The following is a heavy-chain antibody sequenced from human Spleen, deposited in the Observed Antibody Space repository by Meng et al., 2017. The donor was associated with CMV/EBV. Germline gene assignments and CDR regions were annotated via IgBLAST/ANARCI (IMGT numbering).Heavy chain of an antibody. V-gene: IGHV3-48*04. Sequence: ETLSLTCAASGFTFSSYSMNWVRQAPGKGLEWVSYISSSSTTIYYADSVKGRFTISRDNAKNSLYLQMNSLRAEDTAVYYCARALLEEDYYYGMDVWGQGTTVTVSS. CDR1: GFTFSSYS. CDR2: ISSSSTTI. CDR3: ARALLEEDYYYGMDV. D-gene: IGHD1-1*01. J-gene: IGHJ6*02.